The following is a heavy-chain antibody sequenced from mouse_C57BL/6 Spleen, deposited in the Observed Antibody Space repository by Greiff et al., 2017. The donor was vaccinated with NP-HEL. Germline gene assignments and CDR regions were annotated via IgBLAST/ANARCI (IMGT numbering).Heavy chain of an antibody. Sequence: EVQGVESGEGLVKPGGSLKLSCAASGFTFSSYAMSWVRQTPEKRLEWVAYISSGGDYIYYADTVKGRFTISRDNARNTLYLQMSSLKSEDTAMYYCTIGAAHYAMDYWGQGTSVTVSS. V-gene: IGHV5-9-1*02. CDR2: ISSGGDYI. J-gene: IGHJ4*01. CDR1: GFTFSSYA. CDR3: TIGAAHYAMDY. D-gene: IGHD6-1*01.